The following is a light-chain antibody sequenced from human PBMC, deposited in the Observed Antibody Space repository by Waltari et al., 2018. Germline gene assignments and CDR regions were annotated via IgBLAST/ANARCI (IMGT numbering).Light chain of an antibody. J-gene: IGLJ2*01. Sequence: QSALTQPASVSGSPGQSITISCTGTSSAVGCYNYVSWYQQHPGKAPKLMIDEVSKRPSGVSNRFSGSKSGNTASLTISGLQAEDEADYYCSSYTSSSSVVFGGGTKLTVL. CDR3: SSYTSSSSVV. CDR1: SSAVGCYNY. CDR2: EVS. V-gene: IGLV2-14*01.